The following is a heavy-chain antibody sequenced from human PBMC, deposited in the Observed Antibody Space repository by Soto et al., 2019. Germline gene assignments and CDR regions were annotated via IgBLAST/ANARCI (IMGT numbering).Heavy chain of an antibody. CDR3: ARRAAGYPNCFDP. CDR2: IYPGDSET. Sequence: PGESLKISCKGSGYSFTSHWIGWVRQMPGKGLEWMGIIYPGDSETRYSPSFQGQVTISADKSISTAYLQWSSLKASDTAIYYCARRAAGYPNCFDPWGQGTPVTVSS. V-gene: IGHV5-51*01. D-gene: IGHD6-13*01. J-gene: IGHJ5*02. CDR1: GYSFTSHW.